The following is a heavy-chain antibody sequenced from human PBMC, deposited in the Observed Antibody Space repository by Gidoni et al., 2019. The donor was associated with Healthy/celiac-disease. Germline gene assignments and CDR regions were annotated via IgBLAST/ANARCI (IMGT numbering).Heavy chain of an antibody. CDR2: ISSSSSTI. CDR3: AREVGYYDRSGPYYYYGMDV. J-gene: IGHJ6*02. Sequence: TGKGLEWFSYISSSSSTIYYADSVKGRFTISRDNAKNSLYLQMNSLRAEDTAVYYCAREVGYYDRSGPYYYYGMDVWGQGTTVTVSS. D-gene: IGHD3-22*01. V-gene: IGHV3-48*04.